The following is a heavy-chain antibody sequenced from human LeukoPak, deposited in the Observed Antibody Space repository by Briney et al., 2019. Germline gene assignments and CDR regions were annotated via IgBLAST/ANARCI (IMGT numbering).Heavy chain of an antibody. D-gene: IGHD3-9*01. Sequence: GGSLRLSCAASGFTFSSYSMNWVRQAPGKGLEWVSSISSSSSYIYYADSVKGRFTISRDNAKNSLYLQMNSLRAEDTAVYYCARDRRYLEGYFDYWGQGTLVTVSS. CDR2: ISSSSSYI. V-gene: IGHV3-21*01. CDR1: GFTFSSYS. J-gene: IGHJ4*02. CDR3: ARDRRYLEGYFDY.